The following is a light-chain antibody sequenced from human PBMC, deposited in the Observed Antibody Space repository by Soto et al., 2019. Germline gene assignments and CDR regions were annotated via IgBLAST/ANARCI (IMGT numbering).Light chain of an antibody. V-gene: IGKV3-20*01. CDR3: QQYGSSVT. Sequence: EIVLTQPPGTLSLSPGERATLSCRASQSIRSHYLAWYQQKPGQAPRLLISGAHNRAPGIPDRFSGSESGTDFTLRISRLEPEDFAVYYCQQYGSSVTFGQGTKVEIK. CDR2: GAH. J-gene: IGKJ1*01. CDR1: QSIRSHY.